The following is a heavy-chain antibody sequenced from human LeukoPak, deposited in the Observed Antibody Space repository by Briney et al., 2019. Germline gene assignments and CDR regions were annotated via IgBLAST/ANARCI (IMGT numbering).Heavy chain of an antibody. Sequence: SETLSLTCTVSGGTISSYCWSWIRPPPGKELEWIGYIYYSGNTNYKPSLKSRVTISVDTSKNQLSLKLSSVTAADTAVYYCARGKSYWYFDLWGRGTLVTVSS. CDR3: ARGKSYWYFDL. D-gene: IGHD6-25*01. CDR2: IYYSGNT. CDR1: GGTISSYC. J-gene: IGHJ2*01. V-gene: IGHV4-59*01.